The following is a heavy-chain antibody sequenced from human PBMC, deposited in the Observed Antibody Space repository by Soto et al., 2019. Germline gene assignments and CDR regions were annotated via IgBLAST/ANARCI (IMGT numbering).Heavy chain of an antibody. CDR2: ISSDGSNK. V-gene: IGHV3-30*18. CDR1: GFTFSSYG. CDR3: AKETYSGPLDY. D-gene: IGHD2-15*01. Sequence: HVQLVESGGGVVQPGRSLRLSCAASGFTFSSYGMHWVRQAPGKGLEWVAVISSDGSNKYYADSVKGRFTISRDNSKNTLYLQMNSLRAEDTAVYYCAKETYSGPLDYWGQGTLITVSS. J-gene: IGHJ4*02.